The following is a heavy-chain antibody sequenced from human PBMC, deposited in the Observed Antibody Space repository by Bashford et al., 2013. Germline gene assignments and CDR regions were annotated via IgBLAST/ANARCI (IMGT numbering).Heavy chain of an antibody. CDR3: ARQGWLQLRGWFDP. D-gene: IGHD5-24*01. CDR1: GGSISSGDYY. Sequence: SETLSLTCTVSGGSISSGDYYWSWIRQPPGKGLEWIGYIYYSGSTYYNPSLKSRVTISVDTSKNQFSLKLSSVTAADTAVYFCARQGWLQLRGWFDPWGQGTLVTVSS. V-gene: IGHV4-30-4*01. CDR2: IYYSGST. J-gene: IGHJ5*02.